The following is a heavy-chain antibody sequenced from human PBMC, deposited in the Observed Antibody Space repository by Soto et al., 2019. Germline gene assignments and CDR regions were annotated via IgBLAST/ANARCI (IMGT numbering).Heavy chain of an antibody. CDR2: IHQDGNEK. J-gene: IGHJ6*02. Sequence: GGSLRLSCAASRFTFSTYWMTWVRLTPGKGLEWVANIHQDGNEKYYMDSVKGRFTISRDNAKNSLYLQMTSLRAEDTAVYYCAGGNALDVWGQGTTVTVSS. V-gene: IGHV3-7*01. CDR1: RFTFSTYW. CDR3: AGGNALDV.